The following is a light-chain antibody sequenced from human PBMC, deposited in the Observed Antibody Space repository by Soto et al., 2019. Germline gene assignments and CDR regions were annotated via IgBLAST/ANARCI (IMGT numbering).Light chain of an antibody. Sequence: QSVLTQPRSVSGSPGQSVTISCTGTSSDVGGYNYVSWYQQHPGKAPKLMIYDVSKRPSGVPDRFSGSKSGNTASLTISGLQAEDEADSYCCSYAGSFRVFGTGTKVTV. CDR1: SSDVGGYNY. CDR3: CSYAGSFRV. V-gene: IGLV2-11*01. CDR2: DVS. J-gene: IGLJ1*01.